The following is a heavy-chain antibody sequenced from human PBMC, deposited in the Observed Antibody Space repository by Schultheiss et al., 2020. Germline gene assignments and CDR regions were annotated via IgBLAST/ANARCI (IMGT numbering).Heavy chain of an antibody. CDR1: GYTFTSYA. V-gene: IGHV1-18*01. CDR2: ISAYNGNT. J-gene: IGHJ4*02. D-gene: IGHD5-18*01. Sequence: ASVKVSCKASGYTFTSYAMHWVRQAPGQRLEWMGWISAYNGNTNYAQKLQGRVTMTTDTSTSTAYMELRSLRSDDTAVYYCARSHGYGGSYFDYWGQGTLVTVSS. CDR3: ARSHGYGGSYFDY.